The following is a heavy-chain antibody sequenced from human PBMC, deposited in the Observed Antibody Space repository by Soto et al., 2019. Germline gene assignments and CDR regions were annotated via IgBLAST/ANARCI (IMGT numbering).Heavy chain of an antibody. CDR1: GYTFTNYY. CDR2: INPNGGST. CDR3: ARGLAAGDY. D-gene: IGHD6-13*01. Sequence: QVQLVQSGAEVKKPGASVKLSCKASGYTFTNYYIHWVRQAPGQGLEWMAIINPNGGSTNYAQKFQGRVTLTRDTSTSTVYMDLRSLKSEDTAVYYGARGLAAGDYWGQGTLVTVSS. J-gene: IGHJ4*02. V-gene: IGHV1-46*01.